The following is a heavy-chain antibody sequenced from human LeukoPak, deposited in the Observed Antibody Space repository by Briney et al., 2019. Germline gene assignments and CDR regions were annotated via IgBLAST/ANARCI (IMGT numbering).Heavy chain of an antibody. D-gene: IGHD6-19*01. CDR1: GFTFSSYS. V-gene: IGHV3-21*04. CDR3: ARDRPAYSSGWYGFDY. Sequence: GGSLRLSCAASGFTFSSYSMNWVRQAPGKGLEWVSSIISSSSYIYYADSVKGRFTISRDNAKNSLYLQMNSLRAEDTAVYYCARDRPAYSSGWYGFDYWGQGTLVTVSS. J-gene: IGHJ4*02. CDR2: IISSSSYI.